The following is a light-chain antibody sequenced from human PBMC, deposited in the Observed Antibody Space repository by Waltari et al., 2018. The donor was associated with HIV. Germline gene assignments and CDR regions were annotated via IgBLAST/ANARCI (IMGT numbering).Light chain of an antibody. Sequence: DIQMTQSPSTLSASVGDRATITCRASQSISSWLAWYQQKPGKAPKLLIYKASSLESVVPSRFSGSGCGTEFTLTISSLQPDDFATYYCQQYNSYSITFGQGTRLEIK. V-gene: IGKV1-5*03. CDR2: KAS. CDR1: QSISSW. J-gene: IGKJ5*01. CDR3: QQYNSYSIT.